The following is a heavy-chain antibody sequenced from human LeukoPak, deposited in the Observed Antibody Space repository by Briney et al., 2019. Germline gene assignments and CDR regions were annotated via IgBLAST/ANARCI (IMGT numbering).Heavy chain of an antibody. CDR2: INPNSGGT. J-gene: IGHJ4*02. V-gene: IGHV1-2*02. D-gene: IGHD3-9*01. Sequence: GASVKVSCKASGYTFTGYYMHWVRQAPGQGLEWMGWINPNSGGTNYAQKFQGRVTMTRDTSISTAYMELSRLRSDDTAVYYCARDFDISTGYYDDYWGQGTLVTVSS. CDR3: ARDFDISTGYYDDY. CDR1: GYTFTGYY.